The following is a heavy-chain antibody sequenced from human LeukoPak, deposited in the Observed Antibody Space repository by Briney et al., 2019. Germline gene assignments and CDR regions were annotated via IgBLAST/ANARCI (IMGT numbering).Heavy chain of an antibody. D-gene: IGHD1-1*01. CDR1: GYTFTSYY. CDR2: INPSGGST. CDR3: ASGGKRPRGRYYYYYMDV. Sequence: EASVKVSCKASGYTFTSYYMHWVRQAPGQGLEWMGIINPSGGSTSYAQKFQGRVTMTRDMSTSTVYMELSSLRSEDTAVYYCASGGKRPRGRYYYYYMDVWGKGTTVTISS. J-gene: IGHJ6*03. V-gene: IGHV1-46*01.